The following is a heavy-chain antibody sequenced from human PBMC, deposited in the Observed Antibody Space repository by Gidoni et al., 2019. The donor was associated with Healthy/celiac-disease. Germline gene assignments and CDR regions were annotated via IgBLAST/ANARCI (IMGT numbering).Heavy chain of an antibody. V-gene: IGHV3-23*01. CDR2: ISGSGGST. CDR3: AKEGSSWWLVNFDY. D-gene: IGHD2-15*01. CDR1: GFTFSSYA. J-gene: IGHJ4*02. Sequence: SGFTFSSYAMSWVRQAPGKGLAWVSAISGSGGSTYYADSVKGRFTISRDNSKNTLYLQMNSLRAEDTAVYYCAKEGSSWWLVNFDYWGQGTLVTVSS.